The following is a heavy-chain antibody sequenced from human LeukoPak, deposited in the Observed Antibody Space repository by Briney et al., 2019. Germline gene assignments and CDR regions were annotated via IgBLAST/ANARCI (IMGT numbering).Heavy chain of an antibody. Sequence: ASVRASCKASGYTFADYYMHWVRQAPGQGLERMGGINPSSGATNSALKFQGRVTMTRDTSIRTAYMELSRLRSDDTAVYYCARVYGSGRRAAFDFWGQGTMVTVSS. CDR1: GYTFADYY. V-gene: IGHV1-2*02. J-gene: IGHJ3*01. CDR2: INPSSGAT. D-gene: IGHD3-10*01. CDR3: ARVYGSGRRAAFDF.